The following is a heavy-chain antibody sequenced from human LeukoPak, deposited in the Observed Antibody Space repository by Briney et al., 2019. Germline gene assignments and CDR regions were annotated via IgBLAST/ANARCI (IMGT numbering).Heavy chain of an antibody. CDR1: GGSINSSSHS. J-gene: IGHJ5*02. CDR2: IYYTGTT. Sequence: SETLSLTCTVSGGSINSSSHSWGWIRQPPGKGLEWTGSIYYTGTTYYNPSLKSRVTISVDTSKNQFSLKLNSVTAADTAVYYCAQSLGSSNWIGNWFDPWGQGTLVTVSS. V-gene: IGHV4-39*01. D-gene: IGHD6-13*01. CDR3: AQSLGSSNWIGNWFDP.